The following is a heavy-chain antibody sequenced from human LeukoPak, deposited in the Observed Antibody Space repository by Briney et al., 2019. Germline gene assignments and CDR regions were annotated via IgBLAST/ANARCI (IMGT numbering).Heavy chain of an antibody. J-gene: IGHJ3*02. V-gene: IGHV1-46*01. Sequence: ASVEVSCKASGYTFTSYYMHWVRQAPRQGLEWMGIINPSGGSTSYAQKFQGRVTMTRDMSTSTVYMELSSLRSEDTAVYYCARTTVTADAFDIWGQGTMVTVSS. CDR2: INPSGGST. CDR3: ARTTVTADAFDI. CDR1: GYTFTSYY. D-gene: IGHD4-17*01.